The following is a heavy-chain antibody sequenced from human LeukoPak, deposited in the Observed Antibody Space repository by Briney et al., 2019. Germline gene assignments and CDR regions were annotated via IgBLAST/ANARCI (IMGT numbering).Heavy chain of an antibody. CDR3: TIRSGTIGY. CDR1: GFTFSNAW. Sequence: PGGSLRLSCAASGFTFSNAWMSWVRQAPGKGLERVGRIKSKTDGETTDYAAPVKGRFTISRDDSKNTLYLQMNSLKTEDTAVYYCTIRSGTIGYWGQGTLVTVSS. J-gene: IGHJ4*02. CDR2: IKSKTDGETT. D-gene: IGHD1-26*01. V-gene: IGHV3-15*01.